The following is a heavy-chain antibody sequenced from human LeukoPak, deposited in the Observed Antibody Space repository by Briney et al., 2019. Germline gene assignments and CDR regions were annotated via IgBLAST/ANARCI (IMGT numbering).Heavy chain of an antibody. CDR1: GVSISSYY. Sequence: PSETLSLTCTVSGVSISSYYWSWIRQPPGKRLEWIGYFYYSGSTNYNPSLKSRVTISLDTSKNQFSLKLSSVTAADTAVYYCARGGDYRWYFDLWGRGALVTVSS. CDR2: FYYSGST. J-gene: IGHJ2*01. CDR3: ARGGDYRWYFDL. D-gene: IGHD4-17*01. V-gene: IGHV4-59*01.